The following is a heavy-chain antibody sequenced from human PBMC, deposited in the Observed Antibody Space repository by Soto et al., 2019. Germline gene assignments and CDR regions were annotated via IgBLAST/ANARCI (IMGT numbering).Heavy chain of an antibody. CDR3: ASRLSNDNWFDP. CDR1: GYTFTRYD. D-gene: IGHD1-1*01. CDR2: MNPNSGNT. Sequence: QVQLVQSGAEVKKPGASVKVSCKASGYTFTRYDINWVRQATGQGLEWMGWMNPNSGNTGYAQKFQGRVTMTRNTSISTAYMELSSLRSEDTAVYYCASRLSNDNWFDPWGQGTLVTVSS. J-gene: IGHJ5*02. V-gene: IGHV1-8*01.